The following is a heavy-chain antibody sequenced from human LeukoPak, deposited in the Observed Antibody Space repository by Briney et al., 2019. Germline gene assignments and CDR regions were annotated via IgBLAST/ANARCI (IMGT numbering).Heavy chain of an antibody. CDR1: GFPFSDYG. CDR2: ISHDGNNK. D-gene: IGHD3-16*01. CDR3: AKVRWGSDNALDS. V-gene: IGHV3-30*18. Sequence: GALRLSCAASGFPFSDYGMYWVRQAPREGLEWLEVISHDGNNKYYADSVKGRITVSRDNSMNTLYLQMNSLRAEDTAVYYCAKVRWGSDNALDSWGQGTLVTGSS. J-gene: IGHJ4*02.